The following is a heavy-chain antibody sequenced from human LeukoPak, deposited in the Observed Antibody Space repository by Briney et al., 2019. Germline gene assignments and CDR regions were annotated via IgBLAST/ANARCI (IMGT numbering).Heavy chain of an antibody. CDR2: IIPILGIA. V-gene: IGHV1-69*04. D-gene: IGHD5-18*01. J-gene: IGHJ4*02. CDR1: GGTFSSYA. CDR3: AREAVPTGYSQAY. Sequence: GASVKVSCKASGGTFSSYAISWVRQAPGQGLEWMGRIIPILGIANYAQKFQGRVTITADKSTSTAYMELSSLRSEDTAVYYCAREAVPTGYSQAYWGQGTLVTVSS.